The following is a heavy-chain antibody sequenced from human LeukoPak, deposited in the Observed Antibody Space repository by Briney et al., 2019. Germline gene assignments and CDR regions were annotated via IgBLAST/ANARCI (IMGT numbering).Heavy chain of an antibody. CDR1: GGSISSGSYY. J-gene: IGHJ5*02. Sequence: SETLSLTCTVSGGSISSGSYYWSWIRQPAGKGLEWIGRIHTSGSTNYNPSLKSRVAISVDTSKNQFSLKLNSVTAADTAVYYCARDPSYYGSGINWFDPWGQGTLVTVSS. CDR3: ARDPSYYGSGINWFDP. V-gene: IGHV4-61*02. D-gene: IGHD3-10*01. CDR2: IHTSGST.